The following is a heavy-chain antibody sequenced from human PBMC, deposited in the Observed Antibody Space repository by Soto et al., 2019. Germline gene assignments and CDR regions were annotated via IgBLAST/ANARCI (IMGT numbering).Heavy chain of an antibody. CDR3: ARGVGSSPPRY. CDR2: VYDNGRP. V-gene: IGHV4-59*01. Sequence: QVQLQESGPGQVKPSETLSLTCTISGGSISVYYWSWIRQSPRQGLEWIGYVYDNGRPYYSPSLKSRVTISADTSKNQISLKLTSATAADTAVYYCARGVGSSPPRYWGRGTLVTVSS. CDR1: GGSISVYY. D-gene: IGHD3-9*01. J-gene: IGHJ4*02.